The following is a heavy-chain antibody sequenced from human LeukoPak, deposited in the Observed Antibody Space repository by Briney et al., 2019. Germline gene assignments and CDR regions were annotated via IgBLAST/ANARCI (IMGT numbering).Heavy chain of an antibody. CDR2: IRSKASGGTT. J-gene: IGHJ3*02. Sequence: GGSLRLSCTASGLTFGDYAMSWVRQAPGKGLEWVGFIRSKASGGTTEFAASVKGRFIISRDDSKSIAYLQMNSLKTEDTAVYYCTRDWALGATSAFDIWGQGTMVTISS. CDR3: TRDWALGATSAFDI. CDR1: GLTFGDYA. V-gene: IGHV3-49*04. D-gene: IGHD1-26*01.